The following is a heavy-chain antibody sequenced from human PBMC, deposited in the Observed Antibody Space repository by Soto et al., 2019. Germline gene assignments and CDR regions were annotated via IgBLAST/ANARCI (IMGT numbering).Heavy chain of an antibody. CDR1: GFTFGSYW. D-gene: IGHD3-10*01. CDR3: ARDSGDGSGASVNHYLDN. CDR2: IKMDASEK. Sequence: GESLRISCAASGFTFGSYWMSWVRQAPGKGLEWLATIKMDASEKKYVDSVKGRFTMSRDNAKNSLYLQMDSLRAEDSAVYYCARDSGDGSGASVNHYLDNWGHGTLVTVSS. V-gene: IGHV3-7*01. J-gene: IGHJ4*01.